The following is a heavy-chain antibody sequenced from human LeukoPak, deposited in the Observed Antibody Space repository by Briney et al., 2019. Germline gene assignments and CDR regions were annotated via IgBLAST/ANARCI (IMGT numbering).Heavy chain of an antibody. Sequence: GGSLRLSRAASGFTLSSYEMNGVRQAPAKGREWGSYISSSGSTIYYADSVKGRFTISRDIRKNTLYLQMSSLRAEHTAVYYCARRAGGYSHPYDYWGQGVLVTVSS. D-gene: IGHD4-23*01. CDR3: ARRAGGYSHPYDY. CDR1: GFTLSSYE. CDR2: ISSSGSTI. V-gene: IGHV3-48*03. J-gene: IGHJ4*02.